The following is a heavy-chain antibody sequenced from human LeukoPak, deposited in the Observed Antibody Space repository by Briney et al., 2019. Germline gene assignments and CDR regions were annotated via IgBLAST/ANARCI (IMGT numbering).Heavy chain of an antibody. CDR1: GGTFSSYA. Sequence: ASVKVSCKASGGTFSSYAISWVRQAPGQGLEWMGRIIPILGIANYAQKFQGRVTITADKSTSTAYMELSSLRSEDSAVYYCARGRSSGYYYPLDYWGQGTLVTVSS. D-gene: IGHD3-22*01. J-gene: IGHJ4*02. CDR3: ARGRSSGYYYPLDY. CDR2: IIPILGIA. V-gene: IGHV1-69*04.